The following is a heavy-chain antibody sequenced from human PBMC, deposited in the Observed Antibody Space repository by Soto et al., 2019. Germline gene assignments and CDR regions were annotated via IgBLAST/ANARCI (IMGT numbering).Heavy chain of an antibody. CDR3: AREGLYRNYVPPPQY. J-gene: IGHJ4*02. CDR1: GFTFSSYW. Sequence: EVQLVESGGGLVQPGGSLRLSCAASGFTFSSYWMSWVRQAPGKGLEWVANIKQDGSEKYYVDSVKGRFTISRDNAKNSLYLQMNSLRAEDTAVYYCAREGLYRNYVPPPQYWGQGTLVTVSS. CDR2: IKQDGSEK. D-gene: IGHD4-4*01. V-gene: IGHV3-7*01.